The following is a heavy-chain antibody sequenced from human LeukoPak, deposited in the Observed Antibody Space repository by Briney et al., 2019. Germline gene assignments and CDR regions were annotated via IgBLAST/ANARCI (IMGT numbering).Heavy chain of an antibody. J-gene: IGHJ6*02. CDR3: ARRARIQLWWDV. V-gene: IGHV4-39*01. CDR2: IYYSGST. CDR1: GGSISSSSYY. D-gene: IGHD5-18*01. Sequence: SETLSLTCTVSGGSISSSSYYWGWIRQPPGKGLEWIGSIYYSGSTYYNPSLKSRVTISVDTSKNQFSLKLSSVTAADTAVYHCARRARIQLWWDVWGQGTTVTVSS.